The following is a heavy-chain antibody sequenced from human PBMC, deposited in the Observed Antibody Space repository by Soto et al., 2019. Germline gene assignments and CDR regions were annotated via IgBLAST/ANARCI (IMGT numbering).Heavy chain of an antibody. D-gene: IGHD6-13*01. CDR3: ARVSMVPPTRVAFDI. CDR1: GFTFSSYW. Sequence: EVQLVESGGGLVQPGGSLRLSCAASGFTFSSYWMSWVRQAPGKGLEWVANIKQDGSEKYYVDSVKGRFTISRDNAKNSLYLQMNSLRAEDTAVYYCARVSMVPPTRVAFDIWGQGTMVTVFS. V-gene: IGHV3-7*05. J-gene: IGHJ3*02. CDR2: IKQDGSEK.